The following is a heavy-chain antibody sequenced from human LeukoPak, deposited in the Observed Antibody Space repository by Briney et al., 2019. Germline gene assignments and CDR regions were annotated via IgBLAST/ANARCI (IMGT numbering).Heavy chain of an antibody. J-gene: IGHJ6*02. CDR3: AKDIGHSITMVRGSGMDV. CDR1: GFTFSSYA. D-gene: IGHD3-10*01. V-gene: IGHV3-23*01. CDR2: ISGSGGST. Sequence: GGSLRLSCAASGFTFSSYAMSWVRQAPGKGLEWVSAISGSGGSTYYADSAKGRFTISRDNAKNSLYLQMNSLRAEDTALYYCAKDIGHSITMVRGSGMDVWGQGTTVTVSS.